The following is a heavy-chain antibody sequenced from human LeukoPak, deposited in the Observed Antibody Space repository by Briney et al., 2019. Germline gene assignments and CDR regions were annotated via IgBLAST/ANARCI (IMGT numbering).Heavy chain of an antibody. CDR2: IYYSGST. V-gene: IGHV4-39*07. CDR3: ARDREMATIPDAFDI. D-gene: IGHD5-24*01. CDR1: GGSISSSSYY. Sequence: SETLSLTCTVSGGSISSSSYYWGWIRQPPGKGVEWIGSIYYSGSTYYNPSLKSRVTISVDTSKNQFSLNLSSVTAAHTAVYYCARDREMATIPDAFDIWGQGTMVTVSS. J-gene: IGHJ3*02.